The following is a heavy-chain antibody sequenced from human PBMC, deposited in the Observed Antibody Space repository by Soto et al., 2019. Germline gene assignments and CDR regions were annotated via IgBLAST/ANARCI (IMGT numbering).Heavy chain of an antibody. J-gene: IGHJ3*02. Sequence: SETLSLTCDVSGDTISTGGYTWAWIRQPPGKALEWIGHTYHSGNPYYNPSLKSRVIISVDTSKNQFSLKLSSVTAADTAVYYCARDRGWPSSAFDIWGQGTMVTVSS. CDR3: ARDRGWPSSAFDI. CDR2: TYHSGNP. V-gene: IGHV4-30-2*05. CDR1: GDTISTGGYT. D-gene: IGHD3-10*01.